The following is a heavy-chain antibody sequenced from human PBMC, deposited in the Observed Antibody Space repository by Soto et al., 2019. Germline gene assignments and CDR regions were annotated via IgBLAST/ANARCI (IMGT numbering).Heavy chain of an antibody. CDR1: GFTFSSYS. D-gene: IGHD3-3*01. Sequence: GGSLRLSCAASGFTFSSYSMNWVRQAPGKGLEWVSYISSSSSTIYYADSVKGRFTISRDNAKNSLYLQMNSLRAEDTALYYCASVTIFGVVIANDAFDIWGQGTMVTVSS. CDR2: ISSSSSTI. CDR3: ASVTIFGVVIANDAFDI. V-gene: IGHV3-48*01. J-gene: IGHJ3*02.